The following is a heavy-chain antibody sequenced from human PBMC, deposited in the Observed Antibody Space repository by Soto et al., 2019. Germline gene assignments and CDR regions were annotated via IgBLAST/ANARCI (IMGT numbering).Heavy chain of an antibody. J-gene: IGHJ4*02. CDR2: VSASGGTT. D-gene: IGHD2-15*01. V-gene: IGHV3-23*01. CDR3: AKLFLAKWWYPDD. Sequence: GGSLRLSCAASGFTFSSYAMAWVRQAPGKGLEWVSSVSASGGTTNYADSVKGRFTISRDNDNNTLFLQMNSLRAEDTAVYYCAKLFLAKWWYPDDWGEGALVTVSS. CDR1: GFTFSSYA.